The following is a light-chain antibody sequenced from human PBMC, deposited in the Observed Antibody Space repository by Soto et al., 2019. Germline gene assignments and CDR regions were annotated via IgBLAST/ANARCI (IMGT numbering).Light chain of an antibody. V-gene: IGLV2-14*01. CDR3: SSYTSSSTLV. Sequence: QSALAQPASVSGSPRQSITISCTGTGSDVGGYNYVSWYQQHPGKAPKLMIYGVTNRPSGVSNRFSGSKSGNTASLTISGLQAEDEADYYCSSYTSSSTLVFGTGTKVTVL. J-gene: IGLJ1*01. CDR2: GVT. CDR1: GSDVGGYNY.